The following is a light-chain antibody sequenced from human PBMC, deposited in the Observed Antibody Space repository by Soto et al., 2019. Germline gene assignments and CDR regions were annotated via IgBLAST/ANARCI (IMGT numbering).Light chain of an antibody. CDR1: SSDIGYYNY. CDR3: SSYTSSNTLV. V-gene: IGLV2-14*01. J-gene: IGLJ1*01. Sequence: QSALTQPASVSGSPGQSITISCTGTSSDIGYYNYVSWYQQHPGKAPQLMIYDVSDRPSGVSDRFSGSKSGNTASLTISGLQAEDEADYYCSSYTSSNTLVFGTGTKVTVL. CDR2: DVS.